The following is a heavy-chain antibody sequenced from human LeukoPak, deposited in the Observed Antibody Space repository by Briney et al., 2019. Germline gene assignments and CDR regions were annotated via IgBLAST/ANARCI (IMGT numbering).Heavy chain of an antibody. D-gene: IGHD5-18*01. CDR2: ISAYNGNT. V-gene: IGHV1-18*01. Sequence: ASVKVSCKASGYTFTSYGISWVRQAPGQGLEWMGWISAYNGNTNYAQKFQGRVTITADKSTSTAYMELSSLRSEDTAVYYCAREVDTAMNYYFDYWGQGTLVTVSS. J-gene: IGHJ4*02. CDR3: AREVDTAMNYYFDY. CDR1: GYTFTSYG.